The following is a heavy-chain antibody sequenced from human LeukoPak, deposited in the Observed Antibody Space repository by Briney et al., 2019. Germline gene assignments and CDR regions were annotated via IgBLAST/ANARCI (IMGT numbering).Heavy chain of an antibody. CDR1: GYTFTSYG. Sequence: ASVKVSCKASGYTFTSYGISWVRQAPGQGREWMGWISAYNGNTNYAQKLQGRVTMTTDTSTSTAYMELRSLRSDDTAVYYCARVRTGTYDILTGSSLYNWFDPWGQGTLVTVSS. CDR2: ISAYNGNT. J-gene: IGHJ5*02. CDR3: ARVRTGTYDILTGSSLYNWFDP. D-gene: IGHD3-9*01. V-gene: IGHV1-18*01.